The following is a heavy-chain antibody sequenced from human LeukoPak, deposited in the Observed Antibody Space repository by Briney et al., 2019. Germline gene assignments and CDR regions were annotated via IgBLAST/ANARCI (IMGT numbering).Heavy chain of an antibody. CDR3: AIGIEGQQLVGTRYYYYGMDV. J-gene: IGHJ6*02. CDR2: INPSGGST. D-gene: IGHD6-13*01. Sequence: ASVKVSCKASGYTFTSYYMHWVRQAPGQGLEWMGIINPSGGSTSYAQKFQGGVTMTEDTSTDTVYMELSSLRSEDTAVYYCAIGIEGQQLVGTRYYYYGMDVWGQGTTVTVSS. CDR1: GYTFTSYY. V-gene: IGHV1-46*01.